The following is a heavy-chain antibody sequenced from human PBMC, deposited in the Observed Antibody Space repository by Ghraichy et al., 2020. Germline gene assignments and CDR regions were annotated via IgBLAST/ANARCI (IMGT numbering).Heavy chain of an antibody. D-gene: IGHD3-16*01. CDR1: GLTFSSFW. V-gene: IGHV3-7*01. Sequence: GGSLRLSCAASGLTFSSFWMSWVRQAPGKGLEWVANIKQDGSEKNYVDSVKGRFTISRDNAKNSLYLQMNSLRAEDTAVYYCSRDEVLMWDYWGQGTLVPVSS. J-gene: IGHJ4*02. CDR3: SRDEVLMWDY. CDR2: IKQDGSEK.